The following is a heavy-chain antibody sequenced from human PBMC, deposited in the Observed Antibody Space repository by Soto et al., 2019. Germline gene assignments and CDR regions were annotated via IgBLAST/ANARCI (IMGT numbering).Heavy chain of an antibody. CDR1: GGSFSGYY. Sequence: ETLSLTCAVYGGSFSGYYWSWIRQPPGKGLEWIGEINHSGSTNYNPSLKSRVTISVDTSKNQFSLKLSSVTAADTAVYYCARTGRFLEWCFDYWGQGTLVTVSS. CDR2: INHSGST. CDR3: ARTGRFLEWCFDY. J-gene: IGHJ4*02. V-gene: IGHV4-34*01. D-gene: IGHD3-3*01.